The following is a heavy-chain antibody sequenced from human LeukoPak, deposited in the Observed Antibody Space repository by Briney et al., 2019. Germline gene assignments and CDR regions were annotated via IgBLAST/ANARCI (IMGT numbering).Heavy chain of an antibody. J-gene: IGHJ5*02. V-gene: IGHV3-33*01. Sequence: GRSLRLSCAASGFTFSSYGMHWVRQAPGKGLEWVAVIWYDGSNKYYADSVKGRFIISRDNSKNTLYLQMNSLRAEDTAVYYCARDKAAAGTYWFDPWGQGTLATVSS. CDR2: IWYDGSNK. CDR1: GFTFSSYG. D-gene: IGHD6-13*01. CDR3: ARDKAAAGTYWFDP.